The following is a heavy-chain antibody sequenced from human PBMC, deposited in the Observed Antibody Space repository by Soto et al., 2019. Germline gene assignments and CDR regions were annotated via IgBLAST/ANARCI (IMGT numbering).Heavy chain of an antibody. Sequence: EVQLVESGGGLVQPGGSLRLSCAASGFMFNSYAMHWVRQAPGKGLEYVSAISSLGDSTFYANSVKDRFTISRDNSKNTLYPPMGSLIAEDMAVYYFARRTAGSYFDLWGRGTLVTVSS. CDR3: ARRTAGSYFDL. D-gene: IGHD2-21*02. V-gene: IGHV3-64*01. J-gene: IGHJ2*01. CDR1: GFMFNSYA. CDR2: ISSLGDST.